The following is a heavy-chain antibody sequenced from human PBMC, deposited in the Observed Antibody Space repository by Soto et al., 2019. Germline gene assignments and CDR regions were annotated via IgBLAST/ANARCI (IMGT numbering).Heavy chain of an antibody. CDR3: AKDVRRRYCSGGSCYARTGVAGMDV. CDR2: ITGSGGST. J-gene: IGHJ6*02. V-gene: IGHV3-23*01. CDR1: GFTFSSYA. D-gene: IGHD2-15*01. Sequence: GGSLRLSCAASGFTFSSYAMTWVRQAPGKGLEWVSTITGSGGSTYYADSVKGRFTISRDNSKNTLYLQMNSLRAEDTAVYYCAKDVRRRYCSGGSCYARTGVAGMDVWGQGTTVTVSS.